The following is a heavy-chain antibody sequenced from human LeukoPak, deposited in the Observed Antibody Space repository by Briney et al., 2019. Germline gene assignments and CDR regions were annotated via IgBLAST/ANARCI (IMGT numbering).Heavy chain of an antibody. J-gene: IGHJ4*02. Sequence: ASVTVSCKASGYIFTDYYMHWVRQAPGQGLEWMGLINPSGSSTLYAQKFQGRVTMTRDMSTTTDYMELSSLRSEDTAVYYCARAKKPNKLLWFGELSTLFDYWGQGTLVTVSS. V-gene: IGHV1-46*01. CDR1: GYIFTDYY. CDR3: ARAKKPNKLLWFGELSTLFDY. CDR2: INPSGSST. D-gene: IGHD3-10*01.